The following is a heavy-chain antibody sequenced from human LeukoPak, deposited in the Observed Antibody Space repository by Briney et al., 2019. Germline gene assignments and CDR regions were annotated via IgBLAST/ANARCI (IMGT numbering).Heavy chain of an antibody. D-gene: IGHD3-10*01. CDR1: GGSISSYY. J-gene: IGHJ6*02. CDR2: IYYSGST. Sequence: PAETLSLTCTVSGGSISSYYWSWVRRPPGKGREWIGYIYYSGSTNYNPSLKSRVTISVDTSKNQFSLKLSSVTAADTAVYYCASFVVRRYYYYGMDVWGQGTTVTVSS. V-gene: IGHV4-59*01. CDR3: ASFVVRRYYYYGMDV.